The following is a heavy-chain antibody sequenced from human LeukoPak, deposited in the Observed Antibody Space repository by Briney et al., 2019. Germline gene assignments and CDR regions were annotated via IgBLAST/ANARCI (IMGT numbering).Heavy chain of an antibody. Sequence: GGSLRLSCGASGFTFSSYAMRWVRQAPGKGLEWVSAISCGGGNKFYADSVKGRFTISRDNSKNTLYLQIDSLRAEDTAVYYCAKYFVPDAVAYNWVDPWGQGTLVTVSS. CDR1: GFTFSSYA. CDR3: AKYFVPDAVAYNWVDP. CDR2: ISCGGGNK. D-gene: IGHD2-2*01. J-gene: IGHJ5*02. V-gene: IGHV3-23*01.